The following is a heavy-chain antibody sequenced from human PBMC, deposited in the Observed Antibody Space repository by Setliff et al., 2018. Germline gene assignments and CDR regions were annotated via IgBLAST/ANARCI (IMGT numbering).Heavy chain of an antibody. V-gene: IGHV1-18*01. CDR1: GYTLRQSI. CDR3: VRLVRYCSKTACQRISGEEV. D-gene: IGHD3-10*01. J-gene: IGHJ4*02. Sequence: ASVKVSCKASGYTLRQSIVSWVRQAPGQGLEWLGWIGVYSGNTYSAQRFQGRVSLTTDESTNTAYLELRGLRSDDTALYYCVRLVRYCSKTACQRISGEEVWGQGTLVTVSS. CDR2: IGVYSGNT.